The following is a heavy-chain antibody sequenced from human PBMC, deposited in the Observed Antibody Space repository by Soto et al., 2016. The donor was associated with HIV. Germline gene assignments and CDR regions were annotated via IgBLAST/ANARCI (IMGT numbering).Heavy chain of an antibody. V-gene: IGHV3-21*01. D-gene: IGHD3-16*01. J-gene: IGHJ3*02. CDR2: ISSSSSYI. CDR3: ARTMGXLPDAFDI. Sequence: EVQLVESGGGLVKPGGSLRLSCAASGFTFSSYSMNWVRQAPGKGLEWVSSISSSSSYIYYADSVKGRFTISRDNAKNSLYLQMNSLRAEDTAVYYCARTMGXLPDAFDIWGQGTMVTVSS. CDR1: GFTFSSYS.